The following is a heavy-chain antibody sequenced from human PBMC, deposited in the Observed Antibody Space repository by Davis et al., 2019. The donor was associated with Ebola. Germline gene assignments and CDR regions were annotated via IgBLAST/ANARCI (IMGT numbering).Heavy chain of an antibody. J-gene: IGHJ4*02. V-gene: IGHV3-72*01. Sequence: GESLKISCAASGFTFSDHYMDWVRQAPGKGLEWVGRTRNKANSYTTEYAASVKGRFTISRDDSKNSLYLQMNSLKTEDTAVYYCAHGGGNSEYWGQGTLVTVSS. CDR1: GFTFSDHY. CDR2: TRNKANSYTT. CDR3: AHGGGNSEY. D-gene: IGHD4-23*01.